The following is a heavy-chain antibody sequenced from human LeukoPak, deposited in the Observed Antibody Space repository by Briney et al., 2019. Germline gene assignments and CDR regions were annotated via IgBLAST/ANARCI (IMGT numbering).Heavy chain of an antibody. J-gene: IGHJ6*02. CDR2: IYYSGST. V-gene: IGHV4-61*01. CDR1: GGSVSSGSSY. CDR3: ARSRDTTNYYGMDV. D-gene: IGHD1-26*01. Sequence: SETLSLTCTVSGGSVSSGSSYWTWIRQPPGKGLEWIGYIYYSGSTYYNPSLKSRVTISVDTSKNQFSLKLSSVTAADTAVYYCARSRDTTNYYGMDVWGQGTTVTVS.